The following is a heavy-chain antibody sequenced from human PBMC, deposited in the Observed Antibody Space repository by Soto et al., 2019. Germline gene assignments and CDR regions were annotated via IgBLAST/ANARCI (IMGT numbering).Heavy chain of an antibody. J-gene: IGHJ6*02. CDR3: AKDLYDFWSGYYRGYYYYGMDV. V-gene: IGHV3-30*18. CDR2: ISYDGSNK. D-gene: IGHD3-3*01. Sequence: GGSLRLSCAASGFTFSSYGMHWVRQAPGKGLEWVAVISYDGSNKYYADSVKGRFTISRDNSKNTLYLQMNSLRAEDTAVYYCAKDLYDFWSGYYRGYYYYGMDVWGQGTTVTVSS. CDR1: GFTFSSYG.